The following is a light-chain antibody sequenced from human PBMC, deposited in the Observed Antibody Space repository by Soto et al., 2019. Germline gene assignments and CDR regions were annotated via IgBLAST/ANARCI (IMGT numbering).Light chain of an antibody. Sequence: IQMTQSPSTLSASVGDRVTITCRASHNIAKWLAWYQQKPGRAPRLLIYDASTLQTGVPSRFSGSGSGTEFTLTISGLRPDDFATYYCQRSDTFPQTFGQGTKVDIK. CDR3: QRSDTFPQT. J-gene: IGKJ1*01. V-gene: IGKV1-5*01. CDR2: DAS. CDR1: HNIAKW.